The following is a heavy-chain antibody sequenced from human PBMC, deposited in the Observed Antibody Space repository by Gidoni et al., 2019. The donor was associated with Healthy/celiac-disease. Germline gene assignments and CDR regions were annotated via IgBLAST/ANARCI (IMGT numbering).Heavy chain of an antibody. CDR1: GSTFGDYA. V-gene: IGHV3-49*05. CDR2: IRSKAYGGTT. J-gene: IGHJ3*02. CDR3: TRDQTSGSYSRDAFDI. Sequence: EVQLVASGGGLVKPGRSLRLSCPDTGSTFGDYAMSWFRQAPGKGLEWVGFIRSKAYGGTTEYAASVKGRFTISRDDSKSIAYLQMNSLKTEDTAVYYCTRDQTSGSYSRDAFDIWGQGTMVTVSS. D-gene: IGHD1-26*01.